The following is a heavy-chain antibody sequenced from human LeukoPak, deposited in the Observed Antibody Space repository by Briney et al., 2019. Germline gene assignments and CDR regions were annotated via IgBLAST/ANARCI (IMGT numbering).Heavy chain of an antibody. D-gene: IGHD2-2*02. Sequence: GASVKVSCKASGYTFTSYGISWVRQAPGQGLEWMGWISAYNGNTNYAQKLQGRVTMTTDTSTSTAYMELRSLRSDDTAVYYCAREDIVVVPAAIGYGSDAFDIWGQGTMVTVSS. CDR2: ISAYNGNT. CDR1: GYTFTSYG. CDR3: AREDIVVVPAAIGYGSDAFDI. V-gene: IGHV1-18*01. J-gene: IGHJ3*02.